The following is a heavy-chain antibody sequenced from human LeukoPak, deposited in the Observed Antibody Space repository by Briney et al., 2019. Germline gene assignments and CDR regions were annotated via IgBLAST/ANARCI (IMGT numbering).Heavy chain of an antibody. V-gene: IGHV3-23*01. CDR1: GFTFSAYA. CDR2: IGSDHKP. Sequence: GGSLRLSCEASGFTFSAYAMTWVRQAPGKGLEWVSSIGSDHKPHYSESVKGRFAISRDNSKNMLYLQMNSLRAEDTAVYSCARGTVTAPDYWGQGTLVTVSS. J-gene: IGHJ4*02. CDR3: ARGTVTAPDY. D-gene: IGHD4-17*01.